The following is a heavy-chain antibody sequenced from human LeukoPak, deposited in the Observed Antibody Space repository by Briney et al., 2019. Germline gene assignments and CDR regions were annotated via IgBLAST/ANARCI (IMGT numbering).Heavy chain of an antibody. V-gene: IGHV1-46*01. J-gene: IGHJ4*02. CDR2: INPSGGST. D-gene: IGHD1-26*01. CDR1: GYTFTGYY. CDR3: ARAVGWELRGSQGAERATSY. Sequence: GASVKVSCKASGYTFTGYYMHWVRQAPGQGLEWMGIINPSGGSTSYAQKFQGRVTMTRDTSTSTVYMELSSLRSEDTAVYYCARAVGWELRGSQGAERATSYWGQGTLVTVSS.